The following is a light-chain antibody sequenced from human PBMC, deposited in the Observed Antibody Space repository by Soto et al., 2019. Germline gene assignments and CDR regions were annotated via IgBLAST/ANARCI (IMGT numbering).Light chain of an antibody. CDR2: GST. J-gene: IGLJ1*01. Sequence: QSVLTQPPSLSGAPGQRVTISCTGSSSDIGAGSEVHWYQQLPGTAPKLLIFGSTNRPSGVPDRFSGSKSATSASLAITGLQAEDEADDYCQSYDNSLSAYGFGTGTKVTVL. CDR3: QSYDNSLSAYG. CDR1: SSDIGAGSE. V-gene: IGLV1-40*01.